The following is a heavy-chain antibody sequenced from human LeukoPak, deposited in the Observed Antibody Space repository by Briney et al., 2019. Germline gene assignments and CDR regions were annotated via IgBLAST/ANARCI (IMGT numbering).Heavy chain of an antibody. J-gene: IGHJ6*04. CDR3: ARVDGYDFWRMDV. D-gene: IGHD3-3*01. Sequence: GGSLRLSCAASGFTFSIYSMNWVRQAPGKGLEWVSSISSSSSYIYYADSVKGRFTVSRDNAKRSLYLQMNSLRAEDTAVYYCARVDGYDFWRMDVWGKGTTVTVSS. CDR1: GFTFSIYS. CDR2: ISSSSSYI. V-gene: IGHV3-21*01.